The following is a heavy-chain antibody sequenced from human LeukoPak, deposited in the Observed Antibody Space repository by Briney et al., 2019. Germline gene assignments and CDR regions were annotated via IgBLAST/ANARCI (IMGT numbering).Heavy chain of an antibody. V-gene: IGHV4-59*01. CDR2: IYYSGST. D-gene: IGHD1-26*01. CDR3: ARGQWELGGYFDY. CDR1: GGSISSYD. Sequence: SETLSLTCTVSGGSISSYDWSWIRQPPGKGLEWVGYIYYSGSTNYNPSLKSRVTISLDTSKNQFSLKLRSVTAADTAVYYCARGQWELGGYFDYWGQGTLVTVSS. J-gene: IGHJ4*02.